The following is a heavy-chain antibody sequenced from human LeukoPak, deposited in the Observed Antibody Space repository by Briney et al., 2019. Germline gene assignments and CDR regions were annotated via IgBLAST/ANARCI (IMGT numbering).Heavy chain of an antibody. CDR1: GFTFSSYA. J-gene: IGHJ6*03. D-gene: IGHD6-13*01. Sequence: GGSLRLSCAASGFTFSSYAMHWVRQAPGKGLEWVAVISYDGSNKYYADSVKGRFTISRDNSKNTLYLQMNSLRAEDTAVYYCASPGGSSSWYPYYYMDVWGKGTTVTVSS. CDR3: ASPGGSSSWYPYYYMDV. V-gene: IGHV3-30-3*01. CDR2: ISYDGSNK.